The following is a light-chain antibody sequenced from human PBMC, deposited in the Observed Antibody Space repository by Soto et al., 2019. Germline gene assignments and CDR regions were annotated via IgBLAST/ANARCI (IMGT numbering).Light chain of an antibody. J-gene: IGKJ4*01. V-gene: IGKV1-33*01. CDR3: QQYGTLIT. CDR1: QDIRKY. CDR2: AAS. Sequence: DIQMTQSPSSLSASVGDRVTITCQASQDIRKYLNWYQQKPGKAPKLLIYAASNLEPGVPSRFSGSGSGTDFTFTISSLQPEDISTYYCQQYGTLITFGGGTKVEIK.